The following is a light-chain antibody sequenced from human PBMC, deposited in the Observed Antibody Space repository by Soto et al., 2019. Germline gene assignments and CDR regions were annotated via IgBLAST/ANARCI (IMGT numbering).Light chain of an antibody. Sequence: QSVLTQPASVSGSPGQSITISCTGTSSDVGGYNYVSWYQQHPGKAPKLMIYDVSNRPSGVSNRFSGSKSGNTASLTISGLQAEDEADDYCSSYTSSSTLGHVVFGGGTKLTVL. V-gene: IGLV2-14*01. CDR1: SSDVGGYNY. CDR3: SSYTSSSTLGHVV. CDR2: DVS. J-gene: IGLJ2*01.